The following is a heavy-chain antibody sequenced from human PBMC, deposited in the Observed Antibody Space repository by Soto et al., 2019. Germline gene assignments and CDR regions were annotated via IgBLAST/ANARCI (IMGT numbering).Heavy chain of an antibody. CDR2: IDPSDSYT. J-gene: IGHJ6*02. CDR3: ARLSRITIFGVDPGYYYSMDV. Sequence: GESLKISCKGSGYSFTSYWISWVRQMPGKGLEWMGRIDPSDSYTNYSPSFQGHVTISADKSISTAYLQWSSLKASDTAMYYCARLSRITIFGVDPGYYYSMDVWGQGTTVTVSS. V-gene: IGHV5-10-1*01. D-gene: IGHD3-3*01. CDR1: GYSFTSYW.